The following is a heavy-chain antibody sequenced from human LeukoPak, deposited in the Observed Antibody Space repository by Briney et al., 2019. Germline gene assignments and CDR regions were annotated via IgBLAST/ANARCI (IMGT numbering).Heavy chain of an antibody. V-gene: IGHV4-59*01. CDR1: GGSISSYY. Sequence: SETLSLTCTVSGGSISSYYWSWIRQPPGKGLEWIGYIYYSGSTNYNPSLKSRVTISVDTSKNQFSLKLSSVTAADTAVYYCARLRGYQFGYWGQGTLVTVSS. CDR2: IYYSGST. D-gene: IGHD6-13*01. J-gene: IGHJ4*02. CDR3: ARLRGYQFGY.